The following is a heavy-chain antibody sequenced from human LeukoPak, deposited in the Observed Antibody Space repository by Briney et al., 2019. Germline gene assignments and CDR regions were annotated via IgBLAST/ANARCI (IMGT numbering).Heavy chain of an antibody. CDR2: IYYSGST. D-gene: IGHD4-17*01. J-gene: IGHJ4*02. CDR1: GGSISSYY. Sequence: PSETLSLTCTVSGGSISSYYWSWIRQPPGKGLEWIGYIYYSGSTNYNPSLKSRVTISVDTSKNQFSLKLSSVTAADTAVYYCARQADYGDYAMYYFDYWGQGTLVTVSS. V-gene: IGHV4-59*08. CDR3: ARQADYGDYAMYYFDY.